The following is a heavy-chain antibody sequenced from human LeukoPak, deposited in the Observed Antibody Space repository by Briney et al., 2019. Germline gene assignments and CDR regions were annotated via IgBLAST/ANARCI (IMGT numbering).Heavy chain of an antibody. V-gene: IGHV1-18*01. Sequence: HWASVKVSCKASGYTFTSYGISWVRQAPGQGLEWMGWISAYNGNTNYAQKLQGRVTMTTDTSTSTAYMELRSLRSDDTAVYYCARSDFWSGYLNYYMDVWGKGTTVTVSS. CDR1: GYTFTSYG. CDR3: ARSDFWSGYLNYYMDV. CDR2: ISAYNGNT. D-gene: IGHD3-3*01. J-gene: IGHJ6*03.